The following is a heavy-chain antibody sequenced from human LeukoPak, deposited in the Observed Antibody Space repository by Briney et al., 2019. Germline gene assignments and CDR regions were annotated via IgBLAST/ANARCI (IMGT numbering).Heavy chain of an antibody. V-gene: IGHV3-30*03. CDR3: AREEWDY. J-gene: IGHJ4*02. CDR2: ISNDGSNK. Sequence: GGSLRLSCAASGFTFSSYSMHWVRQAPGKGLECVAVISNDGSNKNYADSVKGRFTISRDNYKNTVYLQMSSLRPDDTGVYYCAREEWDYWGQGTLVTVSS. CDR1: GFTFSSYS. D-gene: IGHD2-8*01.